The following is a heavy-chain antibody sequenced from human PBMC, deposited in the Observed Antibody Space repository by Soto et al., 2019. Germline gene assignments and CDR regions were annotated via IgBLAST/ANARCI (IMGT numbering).Heavy chain of an antibody. CDR1: AGTFSSYA. CDR3: ARSGGSGWYRDHFDY. CDR2: IIPIFGTA. V-gene: IGHV1-69*13. Sequence: AVKVSCKASAGTFSSYAISWVRQAPGQGLEWMGGIIPIFGTANYAQKFQGRVTITADESTSTAYMELSSLRSEDTAVYYCARSGGSGWYRDHFDYWGQGTLVTVFS. D-gene: IGHD6-19*01. J-gene: IGHJ4*02.